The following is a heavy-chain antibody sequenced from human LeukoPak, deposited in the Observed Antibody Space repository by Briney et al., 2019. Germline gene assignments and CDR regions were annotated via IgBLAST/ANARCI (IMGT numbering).Heavy chain of an antibody. CDR1: GFTFSSYW. J-gene: IGHJ3*02. D-gene: IGHD2-21*02. Sequence: PGGSLRLSCAASGFTFSSYWMHWVRQAPGKGLVWVSRINSDGSSTTYADSVKGQFTISRDNAKNTLYLQMNSLRAGDTAVFYCARAPVQYCGGDCDTFDIWGQGTTVTVPS. CDR3: ARAPVQYCGGDCDTFDI. V-gene: IGHV3-74*01. CDR2: INSDGSST.